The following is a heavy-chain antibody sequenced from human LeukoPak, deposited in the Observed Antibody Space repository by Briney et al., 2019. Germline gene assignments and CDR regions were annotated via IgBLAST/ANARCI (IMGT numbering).Heavy chain of an antibody. CDR2: INHSGST. Sequence: SETLSLTCAVYGGSFSGYYWSWIRQPPGKGLEWIGEINHSGSTNYNPSLKSRVTISVDTSKNQFSLKLSSVTAADTAVYYCARLTLWFGAPDWGQGTLVTASS. CDR1: GGSFSGYY. CDR3: ARLTLWFGAPD. V-gene: IGHV4-34*01. J-gene: IGHJ4*02. D-gene: IGHD3-10*01.